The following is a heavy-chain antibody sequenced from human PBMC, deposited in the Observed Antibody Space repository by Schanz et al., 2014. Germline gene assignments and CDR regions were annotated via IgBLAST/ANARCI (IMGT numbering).Heavy chain of an antibody. CDR1: GFSLNTYG. D-gene: IGHD4-17*01. CDR2: IWNNGVTK. Sequence: VQLVESGGGVVQPGRSLILSCSVSGFSLNTYGIHWFRQPAGKGLEWVAVIWNNGVTKYYADSVRGRFTISRDRFQNTLYLRMSSLRAEDTAVYYCARPRFDYGEVDYWGQGTLVTVSS. V-gene: IGHV3-33*01. CDR3: ARPRFDYGEVDY. J-gene: IGHJ4*02.